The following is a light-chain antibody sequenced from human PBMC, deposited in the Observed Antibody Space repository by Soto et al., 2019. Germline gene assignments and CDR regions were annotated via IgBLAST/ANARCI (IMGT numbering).Light chain of an antibody. V-gene: IGKV3-15*01. CDR2: GAS. Sequence: EVVMTQSPATVSVSPGEGATLSCRASQTISNDLAWYQQKPGQAPRLLIYGASTRATGVPARFSGGGSGTEVTLPISSLQSEDFVSYYCRQNNKWPPVTFGGGTKVEIK. CDR3: RQNNKWPPVT. J-gene: IGKJ4*01. CDR1: QTISND.